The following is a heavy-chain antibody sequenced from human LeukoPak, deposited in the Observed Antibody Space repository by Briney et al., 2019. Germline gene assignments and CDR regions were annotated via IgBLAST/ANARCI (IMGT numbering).Heavy chain of an antibody. D-gene: IGHD1-26*01. J-gene: IGHJ4*02. V-gene: IGHV3-48*02. CDR2: ISSSSTI. CDR1: GFTFSSYS. Sequence: GGSLRLSCAASGFTFSSYSMNWVRQAPGKGLEWVSYISSSSTIYYADSVKGRFTISRDNAKNSLYLQMNSLRDEDTAVYYCARQSGSYPDYWGQGTLVTVSS. CDR3: ARQSGSYPDY.